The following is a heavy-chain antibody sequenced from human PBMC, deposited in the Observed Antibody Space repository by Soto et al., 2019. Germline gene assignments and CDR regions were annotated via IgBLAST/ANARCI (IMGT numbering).Heavy chain of an antibody. CDR3: ARHPPPPHYCSSTSCYAFDY. J-gene: IGHJ4*02. D-gene: IGHD2-2*01. CDR1: GNSSTSYW. V-gene: IGHV5-10-1*01. CDR2: IDPSDSTT. Sequence: PGESLKICCTGSGNSSTSYWISWVRQMPGKGLEWMGRIDPSDSTTNYSPSFQGHVTISADKSISTAYLQWSRLKASDTAMYYCARHPPPPHYCSSTSCYAFDYWGQGTLVTVSS.